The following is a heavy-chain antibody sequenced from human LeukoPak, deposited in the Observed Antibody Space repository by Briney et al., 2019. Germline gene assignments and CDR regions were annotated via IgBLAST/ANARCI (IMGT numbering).Heavy chain of an antibody. CDR3: AKDRSPLLGAMVTPAYDYMDV. CDR2: ISGSGGST. CDR1: GFTFSSYA. V-gene: IGHV3-23*01. Sequence: PGGSLRLSCAASGFTFSSYAMSWVRQAPGKGLEWVSDISGSGGSTYYADSVKGRFTISRDNSKNTLYLQMNSLRAEDTAVYYCAKDRSPLLGAMVTPAYDYMDVWGKGTTVTVSS. J-gene: IGHJ6*03. D-gene: IGHD5-18*01.